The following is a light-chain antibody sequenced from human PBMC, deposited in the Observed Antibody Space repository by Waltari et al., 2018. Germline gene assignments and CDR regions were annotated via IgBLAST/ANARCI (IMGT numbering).Light chain of an antibody. CDR1: QSVSSC. CDR3: QQYNNWPPWT. J-gene: IGKJ1*01. V-gene: IGKV3-15*01. Sequence: EIVMTQSPATLSVSPGERATLSCRTSQSVSSCLAWYQQKPGQAPRPLIYGASTRSTGIPARFSGSGSVTEFTLTISSMQSEDFAVYYCQQYNNWPPWTFGQGTKVEIK. CDR2: GAS.